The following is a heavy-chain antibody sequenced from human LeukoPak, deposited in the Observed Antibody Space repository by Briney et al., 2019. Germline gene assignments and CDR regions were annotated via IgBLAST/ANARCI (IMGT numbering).Heavy chain of an antibody. V-gene: IGHV1-2*02. CDR3: ARGHCSSTSCYANGYYYGMDV. D-gene: IGHD2-2*01. CDR1: GYTFTGYY. Sequence: GASVKVSCEASGYTFTGYYMHWVRQAPGQGLEWMGWINPNSGGTNYAQKFQGRVTMTRDTSISTAYMELSRLRSDDTAVYYCARGHCSSTSCYANGYYYGMDVWGQGTTVTVSS. J-gene: IGHJ6*02. CDR2: INPNSGGT.